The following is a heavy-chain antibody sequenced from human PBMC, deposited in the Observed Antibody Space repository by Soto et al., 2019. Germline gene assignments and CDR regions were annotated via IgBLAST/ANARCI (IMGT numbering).Heavy chain of an antibody. Sequence: ESGGGVVQPGRSLRLSCAASGFTFSNYGMHWVRQAPGKGLEWVAVISYDGTNKYYADSVKGRFTISRDNSKNTLYLQMNSLRAEDTAVYYCAKSYYDSSGYYSWYFDLWGRGTLVTVSS. CDR1: GFTFSNYG. CDR2: ISYDGTNK. J-gene: IGHJ2*01. V-gene: IGHV3-30*18. CDR3: AKSYYDSSGYYSWYFDL. D-gene: IGHD3-22*01.